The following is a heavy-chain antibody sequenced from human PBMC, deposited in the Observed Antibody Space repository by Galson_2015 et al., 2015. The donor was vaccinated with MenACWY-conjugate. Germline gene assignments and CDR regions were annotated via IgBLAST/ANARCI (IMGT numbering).Heavy chain of an antibody. D-gene: IGHD2-2*01. J-gene: IGHJ6*02. CDR2: INQDRSEK. Sequence: SLRLSCAAPGFTFSKYWMTWVRQAPGKGLEWVANINQDRSEKYYVDSVKGRFTISRDNAKNSLSLQMNSLRVEDTAVYYCVRDRRYCASTTCPYFYYGLDVWGQGTTVTVSS. V-gene: IGHV3-7*03. CDR3: VRDRRYCASTTCPYFYYGLDV. CDR1: GFTFSKYW.